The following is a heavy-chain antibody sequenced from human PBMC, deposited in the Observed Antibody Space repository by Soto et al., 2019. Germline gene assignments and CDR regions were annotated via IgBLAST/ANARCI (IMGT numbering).Heavy chain of an antibody. Sequence: ASVKVSCKASGYTFTSYAMHLVRQAPGQRLEWMGWINAGNGNTKYSQKFQGRVTITRDTSASTAYMELSSLRSEDTAVYYCARDRGLRYFDWLSHYNWFDPWGQGTLVTVSS. CDR3: ARDRGLRYFDWLSHYNWFDP. CDR1: GYTFTSYA. J-gene: IGHJ5*02. D-gene: IGHD3-9*01. CDR2: INAGNGNT. V-gene: IGHV1-3*01.